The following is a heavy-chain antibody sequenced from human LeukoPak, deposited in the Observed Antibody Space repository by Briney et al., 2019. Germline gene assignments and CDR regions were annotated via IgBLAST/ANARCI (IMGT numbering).Heavy chain of an antibody. V-gene: IGHV3-23*01. Sequence: GGSLRLSCAASGFTFSSYAVSWVRQAPGKGLEWVSSISGSGGSTYSADSVKGRFTIFRDNSKNTLYLQMNSLRAEDTALYYCAKDRSCTNDICHGDFDYWGQGTLVTVSS. CDR2: ISGSGGST. CDR3: AKDRSCTNDICHGDFDY. J-gene: IGHJ4*02. CDR1: GFTFSSYA. D-gene: IGHD2-8*01.